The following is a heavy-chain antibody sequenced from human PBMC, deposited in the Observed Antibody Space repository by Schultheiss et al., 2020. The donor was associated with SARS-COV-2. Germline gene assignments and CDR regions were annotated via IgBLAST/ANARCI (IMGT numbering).Heavy chain of an antibody. V-gene: IGHV3-30*01. CDR1: GFTFSSYA. CDR2: ISYDGSNK. D-gene: IGHD3-22*01. CDR3: SIPVTMIVVVNDGLDAFDI. J-gene: IGHJ3*02. Sequence: GGSLRLSCAASGFTFSSYAMQWVRQAPGKGLEWVAVISYDGSNKYYADSVKGRFTISRDNSKNTLYLQMNSLRAEDTAVYYCSIPVTMIVVVNDGLDAFDIWGQGTMVTVSS.